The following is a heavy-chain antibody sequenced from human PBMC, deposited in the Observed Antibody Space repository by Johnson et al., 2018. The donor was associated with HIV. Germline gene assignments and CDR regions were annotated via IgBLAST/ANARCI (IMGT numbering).Heavy chain of an antibody. J-gene: IGHJ3*02. V-gene: IGHV3-30-3*01. CDR3: ARDNIVLMVGGAFDI. Sequence: QVQLVESGGAVVRPGGSMRLSCAASGFTFSSYWMSWVRQAPGKGLEWVAVISYDGSNKYYADSVKGRFTISRDNSKNTLYLQMNSLRAEDTAVYYCARDNIVLMVGGAFDIWGQGTMVTVSS. CDR1: GFTFSSYW. D-gene: IGHD2-8*01. CDR2: ISYDGSNK.